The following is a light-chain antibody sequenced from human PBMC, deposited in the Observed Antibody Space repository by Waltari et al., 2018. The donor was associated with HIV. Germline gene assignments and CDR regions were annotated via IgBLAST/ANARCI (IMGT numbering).Light chain of an antibody. Sequence: EIVMMQSPATLAVSPGERATLSCRASQFVSSNLVWYQQKPGQAPRLLIYGASTRAPGIPARFCGSGSGTEFTLSISSLQSEDFAVYHCQQYISWPLTFGQGTRLEIK. J-gene: IGKJ5*01. CDR2: GAS. CDR1: QFVSSN. V-gene: IGKV3D-15*01. CDR3: QQYISWPLT.